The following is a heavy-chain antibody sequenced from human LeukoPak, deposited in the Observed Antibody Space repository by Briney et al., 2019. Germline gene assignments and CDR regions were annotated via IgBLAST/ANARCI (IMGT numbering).Heavy chain of an antibody. V-gene: IGHV4-61*01. CDR2: IYYSGTT. D-gene: IGHD5-18*01. CDR1: GGSVSSGSYY. J-gene: IGHJ4*02. Sequence: PSETLSLTCTVSGGSVSSGSYYWSWIRQPPGKGLEWIGFIYYSGTTSYNPSLKSRVTISVDTSKNQFSLKLSSVTAADTAVYYCARGGIHSYGYGWYFDLDYWGQGTLVTVSS. CDR3: ARGGIHSYGYGWYFDLDY.